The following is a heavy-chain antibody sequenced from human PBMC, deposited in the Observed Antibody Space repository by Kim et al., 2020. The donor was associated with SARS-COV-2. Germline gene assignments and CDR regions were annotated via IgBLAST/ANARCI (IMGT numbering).Heavy chain of an antibody. V-gene: IGHV3-23*01. Sequence: GGSLRLSCVASGFTFDTYAMSWVRQAPGKGLEWVSVICGNGGNKFYADSVRGRFTISRDNSNNTLYLQMNSLRVEDTALYYCAKEVVMDGYNYYYYGMDDWGQGTTVTVSS. CDR1: GFTFDTYA. CDR3: AKEVVMDGYNYYYYGMDD. D-gene: IGHD3-22*01. J-gene: IGHJ6*02. CDR2: ICGNGGNK.